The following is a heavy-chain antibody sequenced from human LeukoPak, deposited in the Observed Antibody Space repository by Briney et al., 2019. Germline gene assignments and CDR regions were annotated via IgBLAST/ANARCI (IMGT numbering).Heavy chain of an antibody. CDR2: IIPIFGTA. J-gene: IGHJ4*02. D-gene: IGHD6-13*01. CDR1: GGTFSSYA. CDR3: ATGIAAAGPFDY. Sequence: SVKVSCKASGGTFSSYAISWVRQAPGQRLEWMGGIIPIFGTANYAQKFQGRVTITADESTSTAYMELSSLRSEDTAVYYCATGIAAAGPFDYWGQGTLVTVSS. V-gene: IGHV1-69*13.